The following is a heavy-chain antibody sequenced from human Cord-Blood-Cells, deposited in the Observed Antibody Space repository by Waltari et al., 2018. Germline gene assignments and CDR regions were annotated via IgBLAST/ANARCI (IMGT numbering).Heavy chain of an antibody. CDR1: GGTFSSSA. CDR2: IIPIFGTA. CDR3: AFHCSSTSCYDY. V-gene: IGHV1-69*01. Sequence: QVQLVQSGAEVQKPGSSVKVYCKDSGGTFSSSAISWVRQAPGQGLEWMGGIIPIFGTANYAQKFQGRVTITADESTSTAYMELSSLRSEDTAVYYCAFHCSSTSCYDYWGQGTLVTVSS. J-gene: IGHJ4*02. D-gene: IGHD2-2*01.